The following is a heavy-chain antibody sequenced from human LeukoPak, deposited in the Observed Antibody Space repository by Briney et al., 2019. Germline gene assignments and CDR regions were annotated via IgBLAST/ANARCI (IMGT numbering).Heavy chain of an antibody. D-gene: IGHD4-17*01. CDR2: IRGSDGST. V-gene: IGHV3-23*01. CDR3: AKDVYGDYGGLDY. CDR1: VFPFSTYA. Sequence: GGSLRLSCASSVFPFSTYAMSGVRQAPGKGLEGVSSIRGSDGSTYYADSVKGRFAISRDNSKNTLYLQMNSLRAEDTAVYYCAKDVYGDYGGLDYWGQGTLVTVSS. J-gene: IGHJ4*02.